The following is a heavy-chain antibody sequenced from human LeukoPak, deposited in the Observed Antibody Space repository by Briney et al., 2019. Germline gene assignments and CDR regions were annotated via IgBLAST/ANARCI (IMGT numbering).Heavy chain of an antibody. Sequence: GGSLRLSCAASGFTFSSYARHWVRQAPGKGLEWVAVISYDGSNKYYADSVKSRFTISRDNSKNTLYLQMNSLRAEDTAVYYCARDNPVGATGPFDYWGQGTLVTVSS. J-gene: IGHJ4*02. CDR1: GFTFSSYA. V-gene: IGHV3-30-3*01. CDR3: ARDNPVGATGPFDY. D-gene: IGHD1-26*01. CDR2: ISYDGSNK.